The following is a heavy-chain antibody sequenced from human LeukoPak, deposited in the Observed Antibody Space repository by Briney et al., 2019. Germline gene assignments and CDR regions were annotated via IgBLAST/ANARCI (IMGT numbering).Heavy chain of an antibody. J-gene: IGHJ3*02. CDR3: ARRRSAHYYDSSGYYSDAFDI. CDR2: IYPGDSDT. V-gene: IGHV5-51*01. Sequence: GESLKISCKGSGYSFTSYWIGWVRPMPGKGLEWMGIIYPGDSDTRYSPSFQGQVTISADKSISTAYLQWSSLKASDTAMYYCARRRSAHYYDSSGYYSDAFDIWGQGTMVTVSS. D-gene: IGHD3-22*01. CDR1: GYSFTSYW.